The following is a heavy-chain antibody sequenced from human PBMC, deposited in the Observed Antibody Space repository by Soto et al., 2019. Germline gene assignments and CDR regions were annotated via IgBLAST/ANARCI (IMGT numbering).Heavy chain of an antibody. D-gene: IGHD6-19*01. Sequence: GESLKISCKGSGYSFTGYWISWVRQVPGKGLEWMGRIDPSDSYTNYSPSFQGHVTIPADKSISTAYLQWGSLKASDAAMYYCSRRGIAVAGSGGYYYGMDVWGQGTSVTVSS. V-gene: IGHV5-10-1*01. CDR2: IDPSDSYT. CDR3: SRRGIAVAGSGGYYYGMDV. J-gene: IGHJ6*02. CDR1: GYSFTGYW.